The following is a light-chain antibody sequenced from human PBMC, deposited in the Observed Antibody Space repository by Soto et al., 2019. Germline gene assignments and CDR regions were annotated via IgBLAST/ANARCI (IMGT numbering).Light chain of an antibody. V-gene: IGLV2-14*01. Sequence: QSVLTQPASVSGSPGQSITISCTGTSSDVGGYNYVSWYQQHPGKAPKLMIYEVSNRPSGVSNRFSGSKTGNTASLTISGLQADDEADYYCSSYTSSSTTVVFGRGTKLTVL. J-gene: IGLJ2*01. CDR3: SSYTSSSTTVV. CDR2: EVS. CDR1: SSDVGGYNY.